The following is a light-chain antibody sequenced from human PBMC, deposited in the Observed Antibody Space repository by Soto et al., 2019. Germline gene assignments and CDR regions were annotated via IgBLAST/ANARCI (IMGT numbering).Light chain of an antibody. J-gene: IGKJ5*01. CDR2: DAS. V-gene: IGKV3-11*01. Sequence: EVVLTQSPATLSLSPGERATLSCRASQSVGTYLVWYQQRYGQPPSLLIYDASNRATDVPVRFSGSGSGTDFTLTISSLEPEYVAVYYCQQRNSWPLTFGQGTRLEIK. CDR3: QQRNSWPLT. CDR1: QSVGTY.